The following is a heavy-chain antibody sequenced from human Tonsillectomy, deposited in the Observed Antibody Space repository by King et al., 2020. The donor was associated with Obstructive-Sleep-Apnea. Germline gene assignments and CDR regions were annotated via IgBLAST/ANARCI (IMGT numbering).Heavy chain of an antibody. CDR1: GFTFSSYG. V-gene: IGHV3-30*18. Sequence: VQLVESGGGVVQPGRSLRLSCAASGFTFSSYGMHWVRQAPGKGLEWVAVISYDGSNKYYADSVNGRFTVSRDNSKNTLYLQMNSLRPEDTAVYYCAKEMIATAASGGMDVWGQGTTVTVSS. CDR3: AKEMIATAASGGMDV. J-gene: IGHJ6*02. CDR2: ISYDGSNK. D-gene: IGHD6-13*01.